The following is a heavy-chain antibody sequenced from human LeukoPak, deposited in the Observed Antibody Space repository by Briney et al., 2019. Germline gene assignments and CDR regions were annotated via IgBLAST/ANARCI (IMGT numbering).Heavy chain of an antibody. D-gene: IGHD6-19*01. Sequence: SETLSLTCTVSGGSTSSYYWSWIRQPPGKGLEWIGYIYYSGSTNYNPSLKSRVTISVDTSKNQFSLKLSSVTAADTAVYYCARAKGYSSGWAENWFDPWGQGTLVTVSS. J-gene: IGHJ5*02. CDR1: GGSTSSYY. V-gene: IGHV4-59*01. CDR2: IYYSGST. CDR3: ARAKGYSSGWAENWFDP.